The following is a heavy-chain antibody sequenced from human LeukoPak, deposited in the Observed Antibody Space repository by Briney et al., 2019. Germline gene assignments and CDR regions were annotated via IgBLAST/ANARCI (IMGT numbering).Heavy chain of an antibody. CDR1: GFTFDDYA. V-gene: IGHV3-9*01. CDR3: AKDMGLTRGAFDI. J-gene: IGHJ3*02. D-gene: IGHD3-9*01. CDR2: ISWNSGSI. Sequence: GRSLRLSCAASGFTFDDYAMHWVRQAPGKGLEWVSGISWNSGSIGYADSVKGRFTISRDNAKNSLYLQMNSLRAEDTALYYCAKDMGLTRGAFDIWGQGTMVTVSS.